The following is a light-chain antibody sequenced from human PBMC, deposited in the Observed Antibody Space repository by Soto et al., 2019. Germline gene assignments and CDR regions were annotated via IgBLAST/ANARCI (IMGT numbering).Light chain of an antibody. J-gene: IGKJ3*01. CDR2: GAS. CDR3: QHYYYLSPFT. V-gene: IGKV1-33*01. CDR1: QDIRKY. Sequence: DIRMTQSPSSLSASVGDRVTITCQASQDIRKYLNWYQQKPGRAPKLLIYGASNLETGVPSRFSGSGYVSDFTFSISSLQPEYFSSYYWQHYYYLSPFTFWLGTKVAIK.